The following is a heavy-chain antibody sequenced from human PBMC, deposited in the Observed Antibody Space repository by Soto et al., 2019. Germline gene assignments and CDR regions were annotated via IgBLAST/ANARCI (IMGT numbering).Heavy chain of an antibody. CDR1: GYTFTSYG. CDR3: AREGSAWYKEFDF. J-gene: IGHJ4*02. Sequence: ASVKVSCKASGYTFTSYGISWVRQAPGQGFEWMGWINPKTGGTSYARKFQGRVTMTGDTSISTVYMEVSRLTTDDTAVYYCAREGSAWYKEFDFWGQGTLVT. V-gene: IGHV1-2*02. CDR2: INPKTGGT. D-gene: IGHD6-19*01.